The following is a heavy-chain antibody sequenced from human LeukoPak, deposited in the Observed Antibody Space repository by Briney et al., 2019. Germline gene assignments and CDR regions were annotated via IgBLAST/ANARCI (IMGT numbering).Heavy chain of an antibody. CDR1: GFTFSSYS. Sequence: GGSLRLSCAASGFTFSSYSMNWVRQAPGKGLEWVSSISSSSSYIYYADSVKGRFTTSRDNAKNSLYLQMNSLRAEDTAVYYCLCERDRDGYNDTLYWGQGTLVTVSS. D-gene: IGHD5-24*01. J-gene: IGHJ4*02. CDR2: ISSSSSYI. V-gene: IGHV3-21*01. CDR3: LCERDRDGYNDTLY.